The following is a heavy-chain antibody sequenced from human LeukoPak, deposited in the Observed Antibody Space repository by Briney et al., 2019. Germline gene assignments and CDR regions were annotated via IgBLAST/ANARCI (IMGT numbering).Heavy chain of an antibody. CDR1: GFTFSSYS. CDR3: ARDGQVGSSSFDY. J-gene: IGHJ4*02. CDR2: ISSSSSYI. Sequence: GGSLRLSCAASGFTFSSYSMNWVRQAPGKGLEWVSSISSSSSYIYYADSVKGRFTISRDNAKNSLYLQMNSLRAEDTAVYYCARDGQVGSSSFDYWGQGTLVTVSS. D-gene: IGHD6-13*01. V-gene: IGHV3-21*01.